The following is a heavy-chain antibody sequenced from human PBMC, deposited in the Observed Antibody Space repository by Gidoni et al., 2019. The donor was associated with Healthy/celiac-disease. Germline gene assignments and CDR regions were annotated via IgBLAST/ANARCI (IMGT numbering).Heavy chain of an antibody. CDR3: ARHYHSNYYDSCDAFDI. Sequence: EVQLVQSGAEVKQPGESLKISCKGSGYSFTSSWIGGVRQMPGNGLEWMGILYPGDSDTRYSPSFQGQVTISADKSISTAYLQWSSLKASDTAMYYCARHYHSNYYDSCDAFDIWGQGTMVTVSS. CDR2: LYPGDSDT. J-gene: IGHJ3*02. CDR1: GYSFTSSW. D-gene: IGHD3-22*01. V-gene: IGHV5-51*01.